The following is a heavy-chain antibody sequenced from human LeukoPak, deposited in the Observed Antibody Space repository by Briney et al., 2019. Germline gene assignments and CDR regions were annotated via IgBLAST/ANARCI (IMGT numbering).Heavy chain of an antibody. CDR2: INHSGST. CDR3: ARKRGYSYGYAFDI. J-gene: IGHJ3*02. Sequence: SETLSLTCAVYGGSFSGYYWSWIRQPPGKGLEWIGEINHSGSTNYNPSLKSRVTISVDTSKNQFSLKLSSVTAADTAVYYCARKRGYSYGYAFDIRGQGTMVTVSS. CDR1: GGSFSGYY. V-gene: IGHV4-34*01. D-gene: IGHD5-18*01.